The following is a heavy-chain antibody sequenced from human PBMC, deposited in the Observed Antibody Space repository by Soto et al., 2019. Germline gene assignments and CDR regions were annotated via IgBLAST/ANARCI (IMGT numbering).Heavy chain of an antibody. V-gene: IGHV1-2*04. D-gene: IGHD2-15*01. J-gene: IGHJ6*03. Sequence: GASVKVSCKASGYTFTGYYMHWVRQAPGQGLEWMGWINPNSGGTNYAQKFQGWVTMTRDTSISTAYMELSRLRSDDTAVYYCARAATSHYYYYMDVWGKGTTVTV. CDR1: GYTFTGYY. CDR2: INPNSGGT. CDR3: ARAATSHYYYYMDV.